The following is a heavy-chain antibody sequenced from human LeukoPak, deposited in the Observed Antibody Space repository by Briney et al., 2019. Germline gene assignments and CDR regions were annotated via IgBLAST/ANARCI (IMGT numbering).Heavy chain of an antibody. Sequence: SETLSLTCAVSGGSISSSNWWSWVRQPPGKGLEWVGEIYHSGSTNYNPSLKSRVTISVDRSKNQFSLKLSSVTAADTAVYYCARGSAIAAAGTGCFQHWGQGTLVTVSS. J-gene: IGHJ1*01. CDR2: IYHSGST. CDR1: GGSISSSNW. CDR3: ARGSAIAAAGTGCFQH. V-gene: IGHV4-4*02. D-gene: IGHD6-13*01.